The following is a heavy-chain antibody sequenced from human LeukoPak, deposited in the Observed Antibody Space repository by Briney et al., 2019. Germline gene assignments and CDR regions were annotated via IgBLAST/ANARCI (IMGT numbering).Heavy chain of an antibody. V-gene: IGHV7-4-1*02. CDR1: GGTFSSYA. J-gene: IGHJ6*03. CDR2: INTNTGNP. CDR3: AREGGVTGWTPSPRYYYMDV. D-gene: IGHD2-21*02. Sequence: ASVKVSCKASGGTFSSYAISWVRQAPGQGLEWMGWINTNTGNPTYAQGFTGRFVFSLDTSVSTAYLQISSLKAEDTAVYYCAREGGVTGWTPSPRYYYMDVWGKGTTVTVSS.